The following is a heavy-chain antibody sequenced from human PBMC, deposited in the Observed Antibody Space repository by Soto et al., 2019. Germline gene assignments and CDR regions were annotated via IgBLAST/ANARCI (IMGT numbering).Heavy chain of an antibody. Sequence: GESLKISCKGSGYSFTSYGISWVRQMPGKGLEWMGRIDPSDSYTNYSPSFQGHVTISADKSISTAYLQWSSLKASDTAMYYCATYSSSWNGLDYYYGMDVWGQGTTVTVSS. CDR1: GYSFTSYG. V-gene: IGHV5-10-1*01. CDR3: ATYSSSWNGLDYYYGMDV. D-gene: IGHD6-13*01. CDR2: IDPSDSYT. J-gene: IGHJ6*02.